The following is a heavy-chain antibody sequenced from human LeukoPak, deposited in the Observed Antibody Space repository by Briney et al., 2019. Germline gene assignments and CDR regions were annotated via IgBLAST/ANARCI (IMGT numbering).Heavy chain of an antibody. J-gene: IGHJ4*02. Sequence: PGGSLRLSCAASGFTFGTYNMNWVRQAPGKGLEWVSFISFSSSTIHYADSVKGRFTISRDNAKNSLYLQMNSLRDEDTALYYCARGAKIFVYWGQGTLVTVSS. CDR2: ISFSSSTI. V-gene: IGHV3-48*02. CDR1: GFTFGTYN. D-gene: IGHD2-15*01. CDR3: ARGAKIFVY.